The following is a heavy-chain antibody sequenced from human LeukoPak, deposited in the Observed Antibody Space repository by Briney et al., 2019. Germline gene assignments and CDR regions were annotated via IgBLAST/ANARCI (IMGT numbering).Heavy chain of an antibody. CDR2: ISSSSSTI. J-gene: IGHJ4*02. V-gene: IGHV3-48*01. Sequence: GGSLRLSCVASGFSFSSYSMNWVRQAPGKGLEWVSYISSSSSTIYYADSVKGRFTISRDNAKNSLYLQMNSLRAEDTAVYYCARDDVYDFWSGSLDYWGRGTLVTVSS. CDR1: GFSFSSYS. CDR3: ARDDVYDFWSGSLDY. D-gene: IGHD3-3*01.